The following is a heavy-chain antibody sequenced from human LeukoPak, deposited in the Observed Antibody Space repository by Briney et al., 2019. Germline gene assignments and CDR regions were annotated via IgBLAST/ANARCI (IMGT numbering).Heavy chain of an antibody. J-gene: IGHJ4*02. CDR3: AKAPHGGYYYDSSGYYLDY. D-gene: IGHD3-22*01. V-gene: IGHV3-30*02. CDR1: GFTFGNFG. Sequence: PGGSLRLSRAASGFTFGNFGMHWVRQAPGKGLEWVAFIRYDGSNKYHADSVKDRFTISRDNSKNTLYLQMNSLRAEDTAVYYCAKAPHGGYYYDSSGYYLDYWGQGTLVTVSS. CDR2: IRYDGSNK.